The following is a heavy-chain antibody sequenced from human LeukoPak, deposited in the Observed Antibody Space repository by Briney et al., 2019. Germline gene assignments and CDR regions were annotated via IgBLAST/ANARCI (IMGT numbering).Heavy chain of an antibody. CDR2: IKQDRSEK. D-gene: IGHD6-19*01. CDR1: GFTFTDYW. V-gene: IGHV3-7*01. Sequence: PGGSLRLSCAASGFTFTDYWMSWVRQAPGKGLELVANIKQDRSEKYYVDSVKGRFTISRDNAKNSLYLQMNSLRAEDTAVYYCAMRIAVAGSLDYWGQGTLVTVSS. CDR3: AMRIAVAGSLDY. J-gene: IGHJ4*02.